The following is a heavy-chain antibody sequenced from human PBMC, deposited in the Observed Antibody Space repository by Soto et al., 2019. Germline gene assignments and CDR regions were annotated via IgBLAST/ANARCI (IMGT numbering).Heavy chain of an antibody. V-gene: IGHV4-39*01. CDR2: IFFTGNI. J-gene: IGHJ4*02. CDR3: ASRHCSGGSCYNPRFDS. CDR1: GASLSSISYY. D-gene: IGHD2-15*01. Sequence: PSETLSLTCTVSGASLSSISYYWGWIRQPPGKGLEWVGSIFFTGNIYYNPSLKSRVTISVDTSRNQFSLMVNSVTAADTAVYYCASRHCSGGSCYNPRFDSWGQGALVTVSS.